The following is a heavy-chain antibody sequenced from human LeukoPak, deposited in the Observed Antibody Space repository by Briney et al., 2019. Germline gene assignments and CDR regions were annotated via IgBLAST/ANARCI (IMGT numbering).Heavy chain of an antibody. V-gene: IGHV1-69*04. J-gene: IGHJ4*02. CDR3: ARGDYYDSSGYEPFDY. D-gene: IGHD3-22*01. CDR1: GGTFSSYA. Sequence: GASVKVSCKASGGTFSSYAISWVRQAPGQGLEWMGRIIPILGIANYAQKFQGRVTITADKSTSTAYMELSRLRPDDTAVYYCARGDYYDSSGYEPFDYWGQGTLVTVSS. CDR2: IIPILGIA.